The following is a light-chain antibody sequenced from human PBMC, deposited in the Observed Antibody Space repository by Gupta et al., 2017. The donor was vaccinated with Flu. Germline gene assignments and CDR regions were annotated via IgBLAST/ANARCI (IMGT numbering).Light chain of an antibody. CDR3: QQYANLPWT. CDR2: DAS. CDR1: QDISNY. Sequence: DIQMTQSPSSLSASVGDRVTITCQASQDISNYLNWYQQKPGKAPKLLIYDASNLETGVPSRFSGSGSGTDFTFTISSLQPEDIATHYCQQYANLPWTFGQGTKVEIK. J-gene: IGKJ1*01. V-gene: IGKV1-33*01.